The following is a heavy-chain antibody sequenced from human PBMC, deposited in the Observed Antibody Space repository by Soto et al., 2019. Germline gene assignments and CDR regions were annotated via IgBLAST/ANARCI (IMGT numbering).Heavy chain of an antibody. CDR2: INSDGSTT. V-gene: IGHV3-74*01. Sequence: GESLKISCAASGFTFSNSWMHWVRQAPGKGLVWVSYINSDGSTTTYADSVKGRLTISRDNAKNTVYLQITSLTAEDTAVYYCARDRSYTTDYWGQGTLVTVSS. D-gene: IGHD1-26*01. CDR1: GFTFSNSW. J-gene: IGHJ4*02. CDR3: ARDRSYTTDY.